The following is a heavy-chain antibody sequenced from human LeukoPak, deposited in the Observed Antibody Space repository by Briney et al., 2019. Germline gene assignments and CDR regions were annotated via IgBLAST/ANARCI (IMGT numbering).Heavy chain of an antibody. J-gene: IGHJ3*02. CDR2: IIPIFGTA. CDR3: ARVHTTVDAFDI. Sequence: SVKVSCKASGGTFSSYAISWVRQAPGQGLEWMGGIIPIFGTANYAQKFQGRVTITADESTSTAYMELSSLRSEDTAVYYCARVHTTVDAFDIWGQGTMVTVSS. D-gene: IGHD4-11*01. CDR1: GGTFSSYA. V-gene: IGHV1-69*01.